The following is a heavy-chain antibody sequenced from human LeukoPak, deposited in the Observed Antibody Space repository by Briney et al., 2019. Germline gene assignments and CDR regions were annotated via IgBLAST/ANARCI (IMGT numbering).Heavy chain of an antibody. CDR3: ARYYYDSSGYYPDY. V-gene: IGHV4-4*02. CDR2: IYHSGTS. Sequence: SGTLSLTCAVSGDSISSSIWWTWVRQPPGKGLEWLGQIYHSGTSNYSPSLRSRVTISVDTSKNQFSLKLSSVTAADTAVYYCARYYYDSSGYYPDYWGQGTLVTVSS. CDR1: GDSISSSIW. D-gene: IGHD3-22*01. J-gene: IGHJ4*02.